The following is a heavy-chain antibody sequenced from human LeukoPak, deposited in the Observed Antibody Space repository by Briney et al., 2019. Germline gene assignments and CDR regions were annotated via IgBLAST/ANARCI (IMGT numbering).Heavy chain of an antibody. CDR2: VFYGGTT. V-gene: IGHV4-39*02. CDR3: ATILAATFYS. J-gene: IGHJ4*02. D-gene: IGHD1-26*01. Sequence: SETLSLTCTVSGGSITNGLYYWGWLRQTPEKGLEWIASVFYGGTTYYSPSLRSRVTMSVDTSKNHFSLNLSSVTAADTAVYYCATILAATFYSWGQGTLVTVSS. CDR1: GGSITNGLYY.